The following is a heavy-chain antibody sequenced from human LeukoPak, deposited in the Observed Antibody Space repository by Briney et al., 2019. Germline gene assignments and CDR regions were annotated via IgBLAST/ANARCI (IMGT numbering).Heavy chain of an antibody. CDR2: ISYDGSNK. Sequence: GGSLRLSCAASGFTFSSYGMHRVRQAPGKGLEWVAVISYDGSNKYYADSVKGRFTISRDNSKNTLHLQMNSLRAEDTAVYYCATEQEGRRAAFDYWGQGTLVTVSP. CDR1: GFTFSSYG. D-gene: IGHD1/OR15-1a*01. V-gene: IGHV3-30*03. CDR3: ATEQEGRRAAFDY. J-gene: IGHJ4*02.